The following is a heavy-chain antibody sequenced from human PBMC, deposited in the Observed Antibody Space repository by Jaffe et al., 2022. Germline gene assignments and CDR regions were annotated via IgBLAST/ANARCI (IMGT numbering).Heavy chain of an antibody. D-gene: IGHD6-13*01. CDR3: TKDRPRMYSGSWSHFDY. V-gene: IGHV3-43*01. CDR1: GFTFDDYT. Sequence: EVQLVESGGVVVQPGGSLRLSCAASGFTFDDYTMHWVRQAPGKGLEWVSLITWDGGSTYYADSVKGRFTISRDDSKNSLYLQMNSLRTEDTALYYCTKDRPRMYSGSWSHFDYWGQGTLVTVSS. J-gene: IGHJ4*02. CDR2: ITWDGGST.